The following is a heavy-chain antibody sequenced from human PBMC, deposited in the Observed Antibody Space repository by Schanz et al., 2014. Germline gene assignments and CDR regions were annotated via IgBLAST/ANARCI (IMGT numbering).Heavy chain of an antibody. CDR3: VRDELLWFGEVLSLDY. CDR1: GFTFRVYA. CDR2: ISASGGTT. D-gene: IGHD3-10*01. V-gene: IGHV3-23*01. J-gene: IGHJ4*02. Sequence: EVQLLESGGGLVQPGGSLRLSCAASGFTFRVYAMSWVRQAPGKGLEWVSAISASGGTTYYADSVKGRFTISRDNSKNTLYLQMNSLRAEDTALYYCVRDELLWFGEVLSLDYWGQGALVTVSS.